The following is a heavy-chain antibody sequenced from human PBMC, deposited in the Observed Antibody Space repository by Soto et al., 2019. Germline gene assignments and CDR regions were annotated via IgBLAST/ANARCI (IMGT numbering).Heavy chain of an antibody. J-gene: IGHJ6*03. D-gene: IGHD3-10*01. CDR1: GFTFDDYA. CDR2: ISWNSGSI. Sequence: GGSLRLSCAASGFTFDDYAMHWVRQAPGKGLEWVSGISWNSGSIGYADSVKGRFTISRDNAKNSLYLQMNSLRAEDTALYYCAKDMGDGSGSYPYYYYMDVWGKGTTVTVSS. V-gene: IGHV3-9*01. CDR3: AKDMGDGSGSYPYYYYMDV.